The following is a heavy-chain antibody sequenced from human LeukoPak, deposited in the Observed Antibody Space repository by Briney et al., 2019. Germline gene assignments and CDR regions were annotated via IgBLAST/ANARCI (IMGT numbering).Heavy chain of an antibody. V-gene: IGHV1-46*01. CDR1: GYTFTSYY. Sequence: APVKVSCKASGYTFTSYYMHWVRQAPGQGLEWMGIINPSGGSTSYAQKFQGRVTMTRDTSTSTVYMELRSLRSDDTAVYYCARRLGYCSGGSCYDDYYYYGMDVWGQGTTVTVSS. CDR3: ARRLGYCSGGSCYDDYYYYGMDV. CDR2: INPSGGST. D-gene: IGHD2-15*01. J-gene: IGHJ6*02.